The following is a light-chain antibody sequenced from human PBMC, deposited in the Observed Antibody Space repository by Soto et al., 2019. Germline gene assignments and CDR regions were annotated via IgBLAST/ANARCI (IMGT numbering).Light chain of an antibody. J-gene: IGKJ1*01. CDR3: QQYNNFWT. CDR2: DAS. Sequence: DIQMTQSPSTLSASVGDRVTITCRASQSISSWLAWYQQKPGKAPRLLIYDASYLERGVPSRLSGSGSGTEFTLTISDLQPDDLATYYCQQYNNFWTFGPGTKVEI. V-gene: IGKV1-5*01. CDR1: QSISSW.